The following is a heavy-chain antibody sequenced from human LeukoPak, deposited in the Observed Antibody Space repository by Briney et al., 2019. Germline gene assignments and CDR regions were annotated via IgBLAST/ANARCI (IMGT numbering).Heavy chain of an antibody. CDR1: GGSISSSNW. V-gene: IGHV4-4*02. CDR3: ARHTEGLFRSGFDY. J-gene: IGHJ4*02. D-gene: IGHD3-3*01. Sequence: PSGTLSLTCAVSGGSISSSNWWSWVRPPPGKGLEWIGEIYHSGSTNYNPSLKSRVTISVDKSKNQFSLKLSSATAADTAVYYCARHTEGLFRSGFDYWGQGALVTVSS. CDR2: IYHSGST.